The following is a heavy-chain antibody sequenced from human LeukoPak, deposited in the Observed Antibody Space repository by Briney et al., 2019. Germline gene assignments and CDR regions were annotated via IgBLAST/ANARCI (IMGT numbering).Heavy chain of an antibody. V-gene: IGHV3-21*01. Sequence: GGSLRLSCAASGFSFSIYFMYWVRQAPGKGLEWVSSISRTSEYIHYADSVRGRFAISRDNAKNSVYLQMNSLRAEDTAVYFCGGGGDFDYWGQGILVTVSA. CDR2: ISRTSEYI. CDR3: GGGGDFDY. CDR1: GFSFSIYF. J-gene: IGHJ4*02. D-gene: IGHD3-16*01.